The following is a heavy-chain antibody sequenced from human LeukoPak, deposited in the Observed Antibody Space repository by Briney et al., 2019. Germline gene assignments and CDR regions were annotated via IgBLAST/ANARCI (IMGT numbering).Heavy chain of an antibody. CDR1: GFTFSSYG. CDR2: ISYDGSNK. D-gene: IGHD3-3*01. Sequence: GGSLRLSCAASGFTFSSYGMHWVRQAPGKGLEWVAVISYDGSNKYYADSVKGRFTISRDNSKNTLYLQMNSLGAEDTAVYYCAKRGLWIGLNAFDIWGQGTMVTVSS. J-gene: IGHJ3*02. V-gene: IGHV3-30*18. CDR3: AKRGLWIGLNAFDI.